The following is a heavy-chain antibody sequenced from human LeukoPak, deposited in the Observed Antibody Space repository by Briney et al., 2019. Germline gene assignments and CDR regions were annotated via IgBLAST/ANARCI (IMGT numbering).Heavy chain of an antibody. CDR3: ARQRWLQLQWFDP. CDR1: GGSISSSSHY. J-gene: IGHJ5*02. Sequence: SETLSLTCNVSGGSISSSSHYWLWIRQPPGKGLEWIGSIYFSGSTYYNPSLKSRVTLSVDTSKNQFSLKLRSVTAADTAVYYCARQRWLQLQWFDPWGQGTLVTVSS. D-gene: IGHD5-24*01. V-gene: IGHV4-39*01. CDR2: IYFSGST.